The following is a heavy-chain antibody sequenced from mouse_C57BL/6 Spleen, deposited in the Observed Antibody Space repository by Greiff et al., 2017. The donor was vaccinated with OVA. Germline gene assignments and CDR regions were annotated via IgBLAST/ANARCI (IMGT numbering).Heavy chain of an antibody. D-gene: IGHD2-4*01. V-gene: IGHV2-6*03. CDR1: GFSLTSYG. CDR3: ARENDYLYYYAMDY. J-gene: IGHJ4*01. CDR2: IWSDGST. Sequence: VMLVESGPGLVAPSQSLSITCTVSGFSLTSYGVHWVRQPPGKGLEWLVVIWSDGSTTYNSALKSRLSISKDNSKSQVFLKMNSLQTDDTAMYYCARENDYLYYYAMDYWGQGTSVTVSS.